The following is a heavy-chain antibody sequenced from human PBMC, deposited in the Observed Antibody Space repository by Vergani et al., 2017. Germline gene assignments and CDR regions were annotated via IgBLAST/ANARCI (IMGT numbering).Heavy chain of an antibody. CDR2: IRYDGNNQ. J-gene: IGHJ6*02. CDR1: GFTFNNYG. V-gene: IGHV3-30*02. D-gene: IGHD3-10*01. CDR3: ARDRYYLGSGSYPYFYYYGLDV. Sequence: QVQLVESGGGVVQPGGSLRLSCEASGFTFNNYGIHWVRQTPGKGLEWVAFIRYDGNNQQYFHSVKGRFTISRDNSKNTLYLQMNSLRVEDTAVYYCARDRYYLGSGSYPYFYYYGLDVWGQGTAVTVSS.